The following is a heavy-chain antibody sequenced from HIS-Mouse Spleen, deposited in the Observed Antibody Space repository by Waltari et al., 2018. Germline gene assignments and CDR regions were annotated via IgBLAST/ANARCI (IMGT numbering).Heavy chain of an antibody. Sequence: QVQLQQWGAGLLKPSETLSLTCAVYGGSFSGYYWSWIRQPPGKGLVWIGEINHSGSTNYNPSLKSRVTISVDTSKNQFSLKLSSVTAADTAVYYCARMGPASGSYGDYWGQGTLVTVSS. CDR2: INHSGST. CDR1: GGSFSGYY. D-gene: IGHD1-26*01. J-gene: IGHJ4*02. CDR3: ARMGPASGSYGDY. V-gene: IGHV4-34*01.